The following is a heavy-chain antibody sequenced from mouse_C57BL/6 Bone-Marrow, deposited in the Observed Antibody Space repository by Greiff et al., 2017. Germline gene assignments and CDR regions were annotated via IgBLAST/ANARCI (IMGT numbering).Heavy chain of an antibody. CDR1: GYTFTSYG. Sequence: VQLQQSGAELARPGASVKLSCKASGYTFTSYGISWVKQRTGQGLEWIGEIYPRSGNTYYNEKFKGKATLTVDKSSSTAHMELRSLTSEDSAVYYCARSTMITAYYFDYWGQGTTLTVSS. CDR2: IYPRSGNT. V-gene: IGHV1-81*01. CDR3: ARSTMITAYYFDY. D-gene: IGHD2-4*01. J-gene: IGHJ2*01.